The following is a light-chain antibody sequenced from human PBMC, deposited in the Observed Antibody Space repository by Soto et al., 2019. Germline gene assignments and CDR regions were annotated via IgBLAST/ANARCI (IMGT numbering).Light chain of an antibody. CDR1: SSDVDTYNY. Sequence: QSALTQPASVSGSPGQSITISCSGISSDVDTYNYVSWYQLHPGKATKVVIYDVSSRPSGVSNRFSGSRSGNTASLTISGLQAEDEAHYYCCSHSTGSTRHVFGTGTKVTVL. V-gene: IGLV2-14*03. CDR3: CSHSTGSTRHV. J-gene: IGLJ1*01. CDR2: DVS.